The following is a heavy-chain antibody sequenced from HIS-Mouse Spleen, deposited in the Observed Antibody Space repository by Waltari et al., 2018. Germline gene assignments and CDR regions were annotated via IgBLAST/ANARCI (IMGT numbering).Heavy chain of an antibody. CDR2: IYYSGGT. D-gene: IGHD4-17*01. V-gene: IGHV4-39*01. J-gene: IGHJ4*01. CDR1: GGSISSSSYY. Sequence: QLQLQESGPGLVKPSETLSLTFTVSGGSISSSSYYWGWIRQPPGKGLEWIGSIYYSGGTYYNPALKSRVTMYIDTYKNHFSVKLSSVTAADTAVYYCAYGDYFDYWGQGTLVTVSS. CDR3: AYGDYFDY.